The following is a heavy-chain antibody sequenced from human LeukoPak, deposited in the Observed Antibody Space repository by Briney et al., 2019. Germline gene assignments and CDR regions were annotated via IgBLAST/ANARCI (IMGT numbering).Heavy chain of an antibody. Sequence: SETLSLTCAVYGGSFSGYYWSWIRQPPGKGLEWIGEINHSGSTNYNPSLKSRVTISVDTSKSQFSLKLSSVTAADTAVYYCAATSGWYPKVFYYYMDVWGKGTTVTVSS. V-gene: IGHV4-34*01. D-gene: IGHD6-19*01. CDR2: INHSGST. J-gene: IGHJ6*03. CDR1: GGSFSGYY. CDR3: AATSGWYPKVFYYYMDV.